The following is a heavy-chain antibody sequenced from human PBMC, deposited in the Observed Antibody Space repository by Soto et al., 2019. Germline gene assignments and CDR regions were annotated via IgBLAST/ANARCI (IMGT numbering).Heavy chain of an antibody. V-gene: IGHV2-26*02. Sequence: TLKESGPVLVKPTETLTLTRTVSGFSLSDGSGGVSWIRQAPGKALVCLAHIFPNDEKSYSTSLKSRLTISADTAASQVVLIMTNTDRGDTASHYCARIWRSSGGVNYFDLWGRGTVVTVSS. J-gene: IGHJ2*01. CDR3: ARIWRSSGGVNYFDL. CDR1: GFSLSDGSGG. CDR2: IFPNDEK. D-gene: IGHD6-19*01.